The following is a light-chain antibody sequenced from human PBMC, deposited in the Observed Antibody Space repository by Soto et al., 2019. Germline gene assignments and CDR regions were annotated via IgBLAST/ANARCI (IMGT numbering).Light chain of an antibody. CDR2: DAS. CDR3: QQYDNPPT. V-gene: IGKV1-33*01. J-gene: IGKJ5*01. Sequence: DIEMTQSPSALSASLGYRVTITCRASQSISSWLAWYQQKPGKHPKLLIYDASNLETGVPSRFSGSGSATDSTFTISSLQPEDIATYYCQQYDNPPTFGQGTKLEIK. CDR1: QSISSW.